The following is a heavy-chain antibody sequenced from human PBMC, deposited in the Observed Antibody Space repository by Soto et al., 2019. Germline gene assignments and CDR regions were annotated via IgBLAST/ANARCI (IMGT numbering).Heavy chain of an antibody. CDR1: GGSISVYY. Sequence: ETLSLTCTISGGSISVYYWSWIRQSPGQGLEWIGYIYDSGSPYYNPSLTTRVTISADTSKNQISLKLTSATAAATAVYFCARGVGSSPPRYWGRGILVTVSS. CDR2: IYDSGSP. J-gene: IGHJ4*02. CDR3: ARGVGSSPPRY. V-gene: IGHV4-59*01. D-gene: IGHD3-9*01.